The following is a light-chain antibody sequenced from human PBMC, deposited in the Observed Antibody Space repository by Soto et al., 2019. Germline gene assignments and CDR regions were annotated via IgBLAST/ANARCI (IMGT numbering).Light chain of an antibody. J-gene: IGLJ2*01. CDR2: DVT. CDR1: SSEIGGYNY. Sequence: QSVLTQPASVSGSPGQSITISCTGTSSEIGGYNYVSWYQQHPGKAPKLMIYDVTYRPSGVSNRFSASKSGNTASLTISGLQAEDEADYYCASYASSNTVLFGGGTKVTVL. CDR3: ASYASSNTVL. V-gene: IGLV2-14*03.